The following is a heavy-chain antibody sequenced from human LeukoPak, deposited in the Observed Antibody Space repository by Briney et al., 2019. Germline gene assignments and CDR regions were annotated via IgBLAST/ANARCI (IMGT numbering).Heavy chain of an antibody. J-gene: IGHJ3*02. Sequence: GGSLRLSCATSQFNFNNFGMTWVRQAPGRGPEWVSSISGNGGSTQYADSVQGRFAISRDNSKNTLYLQMNSLRAEDTAVYYCAKDPNGDYIGTFDIWGQGTMVTVSS. CDR2: ISGNGGST. CDR3: AKDPNGDYIGTFDI. CDR1: QFNFNNFG. D-gene: IGHD4-17*01. V-gene: IGHV3-23*01.